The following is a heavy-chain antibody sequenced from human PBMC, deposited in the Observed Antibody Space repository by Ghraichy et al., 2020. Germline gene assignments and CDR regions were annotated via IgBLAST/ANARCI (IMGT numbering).Heavy chain of an antibody. CDR3: TTGLTFFRSGHDY. CDR2: IKSKTDGGTT. D-gene: IGHD3-3*01. CDR1: GFTFSNAW. Sequence: GGSLRLSCAASGFTFSNAWMSWVRQAPGKGLEWVGRIKSKTDGGTTDYAAPVKGRFTISRDDSKNTLYLQMNSLKTEDTAVYYCTTGLTFFRSGHDYWGQGTLVTVSS. V-gene: IGHV3-15*01. J-gene: IGHJ4*02.